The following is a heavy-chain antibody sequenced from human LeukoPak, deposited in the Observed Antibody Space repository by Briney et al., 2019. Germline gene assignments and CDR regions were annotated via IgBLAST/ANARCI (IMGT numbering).Heavy chain of an antibody. CDR3: ARDPYSSSWYYFGY. J-gene: IGHJ4*02. V-gene: IGHV3-74*01. Sequence: GGSLRLSCAASGFTFSSYWMHWVRQAPGKGLAWVSRINSDGSSTNYADSVKGRFTISRDNAKNTLYLEMNSLRAEDTAVYYCARDPYSSSWYYFGYWGQGTLVTVSS. CDR2: INSDGSST. D-gene: IGHD6-13*01. CDR1: GFTFSSYW.